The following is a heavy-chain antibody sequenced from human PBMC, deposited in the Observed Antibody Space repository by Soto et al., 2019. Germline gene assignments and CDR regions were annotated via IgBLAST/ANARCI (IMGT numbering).Heavy chain of an antibody. V-gene: IGHV4-31*03. CDR3: ARADYYDSSGYSRELNY. CDR1: GGSISSGGYY. J-gene: IGHJ4*02. Sequence: SETLSLTCTVSGGSISSGGYYWSWIRQHPGKGLEWIGYIYYSGSTYYNPSLKSRVTISVDTSKNQFSLKLSSVTAADTAVYYCARADYYDSSGYSRELNYWGQGTLVTVSS. CDR2: IYYSGST. D-gene: IGHD3-22*01.